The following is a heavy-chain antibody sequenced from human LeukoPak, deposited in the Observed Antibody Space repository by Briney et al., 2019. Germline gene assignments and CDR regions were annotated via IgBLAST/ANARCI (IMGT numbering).Heavy chain of an antibody. V-gene: IGHV3-20*04. Sequence: GGSLRLSCAASGSTFDDYGMSWVRQAPGKGLEWVSGINWNGGSTGYADSVKGRFTISRDNAKNSLYLQMNSLRAEDTALYYCAREYTAMVTAYFDYWGQGTLVTVSS. D-gene: IGHD5-18*01. CDR3: AREYTAMVTAYFDY. J-gene: IGHJ4*02. CDR1: GSTFDDYG. CDR2: INWNGGST.